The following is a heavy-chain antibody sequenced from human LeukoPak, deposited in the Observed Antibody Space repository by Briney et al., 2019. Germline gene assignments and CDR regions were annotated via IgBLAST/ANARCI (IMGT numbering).Heavy chain of an antibody. CDR1: GFTFSSYA. D-gene: IGHD6-13*01. J-gene: IGHJ4*02. CDR3: ATHERSTWYGDLHY. CDR2: ISGSGGST. V-gene: IGHV3-23*01. Sequence: QPGGSLRLSCAASGFTFSSYAMSWVRQAPGKGLEWVSAISGSGGSTYYADSVKGRFTISRDNSKNPLYLQMNSLRAEDTAVYYCATHERSTWYGDLHYWGQGPLVTVSS.